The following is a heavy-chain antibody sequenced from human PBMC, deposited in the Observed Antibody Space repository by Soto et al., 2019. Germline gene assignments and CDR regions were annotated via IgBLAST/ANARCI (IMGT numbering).Heavy chain of an antibody. J-gene: IGHJ3*02. Sequence: SETLSLTCTVSGGSISSYYWSWIRQPPGKGLEWIGYIYYSGSTNYNPSFKSRVPISVETSKNHFSLKLSSVTAADTAVYYCARSGIAAAGTENDAFDIWGQGTMVTVSS. CDR1: GGSISSYY. V-gene: IGHV4-59*01. D-gene: IGHD6-13*01. CDR2: IYYSGST. CDR3: ARSGIAAAGTENDAFDI.